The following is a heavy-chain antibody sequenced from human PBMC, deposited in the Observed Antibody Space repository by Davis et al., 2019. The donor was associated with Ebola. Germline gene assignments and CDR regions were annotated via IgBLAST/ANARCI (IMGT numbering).Heavy chain of an antibody. CDR1: GYTFTGYY. V-gene: IGHV1-8*03. J-gene: IGHJ4*02. Sequence: ASVKVSCKASGYTFTGYYMHWVRQATGQGLEWMGWMNPNSGNTGYAQKFQGRVTITRNTSISTAYMELSSLRSEDTAVYYCARGRANNFWSGRNKLLFDYWGQGTLVTVSS. CDR3: ARGRANNFWSGRNKLLFDY. CDR2: MNPNSGNT. D-gene: IGHD3-3*01.